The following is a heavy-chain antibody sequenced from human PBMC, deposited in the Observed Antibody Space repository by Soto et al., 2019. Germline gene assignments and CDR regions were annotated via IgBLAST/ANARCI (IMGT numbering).Heavy chain of an antibody. D-gene: IGHD6-19*01. CDR3: ARYYRGSGRYFFDY. CDR1: GFTFISSF. V-gene: IGHV3-7*03. Sequence: HPGGSLRLSCVASGFTFISSFMGWIRQAPGKGLGWVANINQDGGVTYYVDSVEGRFTISRDNTKDSLYLQMNSLRGEDTAIYYCARYYRGSGRYFFDYWGQGTLVTVSS. J-gene: IGHJ4*02. CDR2: INQDGGVT.